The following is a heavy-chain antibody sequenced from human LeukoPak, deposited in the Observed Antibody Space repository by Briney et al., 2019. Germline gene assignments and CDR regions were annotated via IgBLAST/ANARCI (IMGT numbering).Heavy chain of an antibody. CDR1: GFTFHSYT. CDR2: IEESGTIP. CDR3: VRDYTWAFDV. D-gene: IGHD2-2*02. Sequence: GGSLRLSCAVSGFTFHSYTVNWVRQAPGKGLEWLSFIEESGTIPYYVDSVRGRFTISINDAKTSLYLHMTSLRAEDTAVYYCVRDYTWAFDVWGQGTMVAVSS. V-gene: IGHV3-48*01. J-gene: IGHJ3*01.